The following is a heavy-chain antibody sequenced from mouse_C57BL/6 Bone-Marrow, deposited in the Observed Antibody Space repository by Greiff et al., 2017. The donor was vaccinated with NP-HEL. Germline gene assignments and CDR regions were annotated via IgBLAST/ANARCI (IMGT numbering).Heavy chain of an antibody. CDR1: GFNIQNTY. CDR2: IDPATGTT. J-gene: IGHJ2*01. D-gene: IGHD1-1*01. V-gene: IGHV14-3*01. CDR3: ASYYGSSCLDY. Sequence: EVQLQQSVAELVRPGASVKLSCTASGFNIQNTYMHWVKQRPEQGLEWIGRIDPATGTTKYAPKFQGKATITADTSSNTAYLQLSSLTSEDTAIYYCASYYGSSCLDYWGQGTTLTVSS.